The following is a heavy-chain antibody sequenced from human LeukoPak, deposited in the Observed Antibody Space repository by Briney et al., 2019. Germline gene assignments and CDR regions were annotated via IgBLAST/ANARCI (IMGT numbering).Heavy chain of an antibody. CDR2: ISYDGSNK. CDR3: ARDFDAPGDY. V-gene: IGHV3-30-3*01. J-gene: IGHJ4*02. CDR1: GFTFSSYA. Sequence: GRSLRLSCAASGFTFSSYAMHWVRQAPGKGLEWVAVISYDGSNKYYADSVKGRFTISRDNSKNTLYLQMNSLRAEDTAVYYCARDFDAPGDYWGQGTLVTVSS.